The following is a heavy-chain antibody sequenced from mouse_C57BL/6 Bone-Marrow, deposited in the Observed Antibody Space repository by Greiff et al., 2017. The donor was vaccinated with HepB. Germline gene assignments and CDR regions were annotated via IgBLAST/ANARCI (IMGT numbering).Heavy chain of an antibody. J-gene: IGHJ4*01. V-gene: IGHV10-3*01. Sequence: EVQRVESGGGLVQPKGSLKLSCAASGFTFNTYAMHWVRQAPGKGLEWVARIRSKSSNYATYYADSVKDRFTISRDDSQSMLYLQMNNLKTEDTAMYYCVRRGPLGREGPYYYAMDYWGQGTSVTVSS. CDR2: IRSKSSNYAT. CDR1: GFTFNTYA. D-gene: IGHD4-1*01. CDR3: VRRGPLGREGPYYYAMDY.